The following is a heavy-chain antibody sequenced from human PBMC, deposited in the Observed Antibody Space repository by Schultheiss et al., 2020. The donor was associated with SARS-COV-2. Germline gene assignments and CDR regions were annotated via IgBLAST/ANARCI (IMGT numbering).Heavy chain of an antibody. CDR2: ISGSGSTI. Sequence: GGSLRLSCAASGFTFSSYEMNWVRQAPGKGLEWVSAISGSGSTIYYADSVKGRFTISRDNAKNSLYLQMNSLRAEDTAVYYCARDRASGPGWLDPWGQGTLVTVSS. CDR1: GFTFSSYE. D-gene: IGHD3-10*01. CDR3: ARDRASGPGWLDP. J-gene: IGHJ5*02. V-gene: IGHV3-48*03.